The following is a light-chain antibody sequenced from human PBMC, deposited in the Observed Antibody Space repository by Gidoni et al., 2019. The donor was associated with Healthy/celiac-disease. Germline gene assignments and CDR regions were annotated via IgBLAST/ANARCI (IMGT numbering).Light chain of an antibody. CDR2: GAS. CDR1: QAINSN. CDR3: HQYRNWPSLT. Sequence: EVVMPQSPAIVSVSPGDTATLSCRASQAINSNLAWYQQRPGQAPRLLIYGASTRATGIPARFSGSGSGTEFTLTIISLQFEDFAGYYCHQYRNWPSLTFGGGTKVDIK. V-gene: IGKV3-15*01. J-gene: IGKJ4*01.